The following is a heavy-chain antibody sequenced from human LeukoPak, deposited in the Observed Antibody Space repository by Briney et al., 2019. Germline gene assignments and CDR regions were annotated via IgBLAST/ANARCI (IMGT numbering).Heavy chain of an antibody. Sequence: ASVKVSCKASGSTFTNHAMNWVRQAPGQGLEWMGWINPNSGGTNYAQKFQGRVTMTRDTSISTAYMELSRLRSDDTAVYYCARKTGTTSPFDYWGQGTLVTVSS. CDR3: ARKTGTTSPFDY. CDR2: INPNSGGT. V-gene: IGHV1-2*02. CDR1: GSTFTNHA. J-gene: IGHJ4*02. D-gene: IGHD1-7*01.